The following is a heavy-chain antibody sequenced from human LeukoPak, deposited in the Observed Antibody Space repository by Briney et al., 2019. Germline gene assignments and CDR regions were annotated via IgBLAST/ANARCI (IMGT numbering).Heavy chain of an antibody. CDR1: GYTFTSYY. D-gene: IGHD3-22*01. J-gene: IGHJ4*02. CDR2: INPSGGST. V-gene: IGHV1-46*03. Sequence: ASVKISCKASGYTFTSYYMHWVRQAPGQGLEWMGIINPSGGSTSYAQKFQGRVTMTRDTSTSTVYMELSSLRSEDPAVYYCARARGSDYYASSSYWGQGTLVTVSA. CDR3: ARARGSDYYASSSY.